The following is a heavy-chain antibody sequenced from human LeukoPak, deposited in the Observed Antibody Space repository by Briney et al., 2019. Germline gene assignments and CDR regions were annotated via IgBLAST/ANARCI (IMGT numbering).Heavy chain of an antibody. CDR2: ISAYNCNT. D-gene: IGHD3-3*01. CDR1: GYAFTSYG. CDR3: ARAPRLGDLEWLLLDYYYYYGMDV. Sequence: GASVKLSCKASGYAFTSYGISWVRQAPGQGLEWMGWISAYNCNTNYAQKLEGRVTMTTDTSTSTAYMELRSLRSDDTAVYYCARAPRLGDLEWLLLDYYYYYGMDVWGQGTTVTVSS. J-gene: IGHJ6*02. V-gene: IGHV1-18*01.